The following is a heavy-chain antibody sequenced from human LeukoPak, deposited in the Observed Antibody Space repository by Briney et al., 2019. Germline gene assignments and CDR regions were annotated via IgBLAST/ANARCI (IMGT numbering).Heavy chain of an antibody. D-gene: IGHD2-8*01. CDR2: IKQDESEI. CDR3: ARDNNGPDY. CDR1: GFTFSTYW. Sequence: GGSLGLSCAASGFTFSTYWMTWVRQAPGKGLEWVANIKQDESEIYYVDSVKGRFTISRDNAKNSLYLQMNSLRAEDTAVYYCARDNNGPDYWGQGTLVTVSS. V-gene: IGHV3-7*01. J-gene: IGHJ4*02.